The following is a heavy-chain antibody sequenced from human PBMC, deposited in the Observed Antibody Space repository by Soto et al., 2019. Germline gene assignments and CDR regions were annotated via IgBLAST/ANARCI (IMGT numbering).Heavy chain of an antibody. CDR1: GFSFSNYA. CDR3: ARDPLEVNSSGWYYYYYGMDV. D-gene: IGHD6-19*01. Sequence: PGGSLRLSCTASGFSFSNYAMSWVRQGPGKGLEWVSGISIGGQNTYYADSVKGRFTISRDNSKNTLYLQMNSLRAEDTAVYYCARDPLEVNSSGWYYYYYGMDVWGQGTTVTVSS. J-gene: IGHJ6*02. V-gene: IGHV3-23*01. CDR2: ISIGGQNT.